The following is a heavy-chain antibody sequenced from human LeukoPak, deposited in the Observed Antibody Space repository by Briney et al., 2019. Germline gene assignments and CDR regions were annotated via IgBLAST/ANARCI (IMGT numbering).Heavy chain of an antibody. CDR2: IYYSGST. CDR1: GGSVSSGSYY. CDR3: ARVTGTTSYYYYGMDV. Sequence: SETLSLTCTVSGGSVSSGSYYWSWLRQPPGKGLEWIGYIYYSGSTNYNPSLKSRVTISVDTSKNQFSLKLSSVTAADTAVYYCARVTGTTSYYYYGMDVWGQGTTVTVSS. V-gene: IGHV4-61*01. J-gene: IGHJ6*02. D-gene: IGHD1-7*01.